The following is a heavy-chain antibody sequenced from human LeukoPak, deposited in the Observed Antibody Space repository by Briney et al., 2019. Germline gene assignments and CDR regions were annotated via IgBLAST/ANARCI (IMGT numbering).Heavy chain of an antibody. V-gene: IGHV5-51*01. D-gene: IGHD3-22*01. Sequence: GIXXXGDSDTRYSPSFQGQVTISADKSISTAYLQWSSLKASDTAMYYCASRGYYDSSGYPSNAFDIWGQGTMVTVSS. J-gene: IGHJ3*02. CDR3: ASRGYYDSSGYPSNAFDI. CDR2: XXXGDSDT.